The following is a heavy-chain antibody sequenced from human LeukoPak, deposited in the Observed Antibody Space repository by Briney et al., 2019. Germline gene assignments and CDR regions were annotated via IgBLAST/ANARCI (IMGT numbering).Heavy chain of an antibody. J-gene: IGHJ4*02. CDR3: ATDRGTGLDY. CDR2: ISYDGSNK. CDR1: GFTFSSYA. D-gene: IGHD3-10*01. Sequence: GGSLRLSCAASGFTFSSYAMHWVRQAPGKGLEWVAVISYDGSNKYYADSVKGRFTISRDNSKNTLYLQMNSLRAEDTAVYYCATDRGTGLDYWGQGTLVTVSS. V-gene: IGHV3-30-3*01.